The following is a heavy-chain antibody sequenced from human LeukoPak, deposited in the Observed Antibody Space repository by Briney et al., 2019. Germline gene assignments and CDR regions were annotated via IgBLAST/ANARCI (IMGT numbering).Heavy chain of an antibody. V-gene: IGHV3-7*01. D-gene: IGHD4-17*01. Sequence: AGGSLRLSCAASGFPFSSYWMSWVRQAPGKGLEWVANIREDGSDKFYSDSVKGRFTVSRDNGRNSVYLQMDRLRVEDTAIYYCARDNYGDYGYWGQGTLVTVSS. CDR2: IREDGSDK. CDR1: GFPFSSYW. J-gene: IGHJ4*02. CDR3: ARDNYGDYGY.